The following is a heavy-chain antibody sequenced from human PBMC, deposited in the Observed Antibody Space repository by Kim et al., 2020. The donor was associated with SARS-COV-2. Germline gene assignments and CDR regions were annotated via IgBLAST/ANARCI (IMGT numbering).Heavy chain of an antibody. J-gene: IGHJ4*02. D-gene: IGHD3-10*01. V-gene: IGHV1-8*01. CDR3: ARAVWFRELLPRYYFDY. Sequence: KFQGRVTMTRNTSISTAYMELSSVRSEDTAVYYCARAVWFRELLPRYYFDYWGQGTLVTVSS.